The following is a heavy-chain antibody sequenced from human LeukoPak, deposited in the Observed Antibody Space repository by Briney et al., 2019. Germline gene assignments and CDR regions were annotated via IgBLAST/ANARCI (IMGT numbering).Heavy chain of an antibody. V-gene: IGHV3-74*01. J-gene: IGHJ5*02. D-gene: IGHD5-18*01. CDR3: TKSQKYSYGLP. Sequence: GGSLRLSCAASGFTFSSHWIHWVRQVPGKGLVWVSRITSDGTPTYADSVRGRFTISRDNAKDTVYLQLNSLRAEDTAIYYCTKSQKYSYGLPWGQGALVTVSS. CDR1: GFTFSSHW. CDR2: ITSDGTP.